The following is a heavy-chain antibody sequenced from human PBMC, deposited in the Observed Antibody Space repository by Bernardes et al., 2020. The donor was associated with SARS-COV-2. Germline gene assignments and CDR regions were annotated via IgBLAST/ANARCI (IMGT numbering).Heavy chain of an antibody. Sequence: GGSLRLSCAASGFTFSSYSMNWVRQAPGKGLEWVSYISSSSSAIYYAESVKGRFIISRDNAKNSLYLQMNSLRAEDTAVYYCARDNLRRGDYWGQGTLVTVSS. D-gene: IGHD4-17*01. CDR1: GFTFSSYS. CDR3: ARDNLRRGDY. V-gene: IGHV3-48*04. J-gene: IGHJ4*02. CDR2: ISSSSSAI.